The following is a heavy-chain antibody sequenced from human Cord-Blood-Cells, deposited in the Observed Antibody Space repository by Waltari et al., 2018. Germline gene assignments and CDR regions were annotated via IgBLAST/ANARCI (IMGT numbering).Heavy chain of an antibody. CDR2: IYPVYSNP. CDR3: ARHGPLRWFAP. D-gene: IGHD5-12*01. J-gene: IGHJ5*02. V-gene: IGHV5-51*01. CDR1: GYSFTSDW. Sequence: EVQLVPSGAEVKKPGESLKISCKGSGYSFTSDWIGWVRQMPGKGLEWMGIIYPVYSNPRYHPSCQGQVTISPGKSISTAYLQWSSRKASDTAMYYCARHGPLRWFAPWGQGTLVTVSS.